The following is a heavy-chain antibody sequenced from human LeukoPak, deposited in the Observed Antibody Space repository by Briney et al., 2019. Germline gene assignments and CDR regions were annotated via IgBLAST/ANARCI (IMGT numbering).Heavy chain of an antibody. V-gene: IGHV4-31*03. CDR1: GGSISSGGYY. J-gene: IGHJ4*02. CDR2: IYYSGST. CDR3: ARDGYYYDSSGYYKRGHIDY. Sequence: PLETLSLTCTVSGGSISSGGYYRSWIRQDPGKGLEWIGYIYYSGSTYYNPSLKSRVTISVDTSKNQFSLKPSFVTAADTAVYYCARDGYYYDSSGYYKRGHIDYWGQGTLVTVSS. D-gene: IGHD3-22*01.